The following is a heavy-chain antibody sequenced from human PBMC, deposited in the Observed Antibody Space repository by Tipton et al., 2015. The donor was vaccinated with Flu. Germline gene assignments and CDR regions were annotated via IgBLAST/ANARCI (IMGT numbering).Heavy chain of an antibody. Sequence: TLSLTCSVSGDSIGSDYYWGWIRQPPGKGLQWIGNVHRTGGAYYNPSLTSRVTISVDTSKNQFSLRLTSVTAADTAVYYCARSTYYDFWRGSRWINWFDPWGQGTLVTVSS. J-gene: IGHJ5*02. V-gene: IGHV4-38-2*01. CDR2: VHRTGGA. CDR1: GDSIGSDYY. CDR3: ARSTYYDFWRGSRWINWFDP. D-gene: IGHD3-3*01.